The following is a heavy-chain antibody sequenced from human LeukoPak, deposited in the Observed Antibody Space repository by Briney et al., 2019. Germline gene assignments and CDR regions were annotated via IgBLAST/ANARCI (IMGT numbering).Heavy chain of an antibody. V-gene: IGHV4-39*07. CDR3: AKGYTTKSGWYGDFEY. D-gene: IGHD6-19*01. Sequence: PSETLSLTCTVSGGSISSSSYYWGWIRQPPGKGLEWIGSIYYSGSTYYNPSLKSRVTISVDTSKNQFSLKVSSVTAADTAIYYCAKGYTTKSGWYGDFEYWGQGTLVTVSS. J-gene: IGHJ4*02. CDR2: IYYSGST. CDR1: GGSISSSSYY.